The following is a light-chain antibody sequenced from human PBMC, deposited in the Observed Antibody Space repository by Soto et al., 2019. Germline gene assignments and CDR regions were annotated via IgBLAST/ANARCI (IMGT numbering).Light chain of an antibody. J-gene: IGKJ2*01. CDR2: KAY. Sequence: DIQMTQSPSTLSASVGDRGTITCRASQTISIWLAWYQQKPGKAPKHLIYKAYTLENGVPSRFSGSGSETEFTLTIRSLQPYDFATYYCQQYNTYVYTFGQGKKLEIK. CDR3: QQYNTYVYT. CDR1: QTISIW. V-gene: IGKV1-5*03.